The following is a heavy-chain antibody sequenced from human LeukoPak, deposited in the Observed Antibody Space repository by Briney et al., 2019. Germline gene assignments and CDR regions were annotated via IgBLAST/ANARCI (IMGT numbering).Heavy chain of an antibody. D-gene: IGHD2-15*01. J-gene: IGHJ3*02. Sequence: SETLSPTCTVSGGSISSYYWSWIRQPPGKGLEWIGYIYYSGSTNYNPSLKSRVTISVDTSKNQFSLKLSSVTAADTAVYYCARVRRFYSDAFDIWGQGTMVTVSS. CDR1: GGSISSYY. V-gene: IGHV4-59*01. CDR3: ARVRRFYSDAFDI. CDR2: IYYSGST.